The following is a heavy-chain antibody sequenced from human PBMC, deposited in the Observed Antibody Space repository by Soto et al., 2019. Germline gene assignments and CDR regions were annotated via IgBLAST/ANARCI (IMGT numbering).Heavy chain of an antibody. CDR2: ISAKNGNT. Sequence: GASVKVSCKASGYIFTRYGITWVRQAPGQGLEWVGWISAKNGNTNSGQKFQGRVTMTTDTSTSTAYMELRSLRSDDTAIYYCARDVDIGTHPTGDWFGSWGQGTLVTVSS. CDR1: GYIFTRYG. CDR3: ARDVDIGTHPTGDWFGS. V-gene: IGHV1-18*01. J-gene: IGHJ5*01. D-gene: IGHD5-12*01.